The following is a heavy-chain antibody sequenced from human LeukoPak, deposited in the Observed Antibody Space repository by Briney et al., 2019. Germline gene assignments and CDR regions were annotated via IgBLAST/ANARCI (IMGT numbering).Heavy chain of an antibody. CDR3: ARHLDWTFDI. Sequence: HPGGSLRLSCAAFGFTFSSYTMNWVRQAPGKGLEWVSYITSVSSILSYADSVKGRFTISRDNAKNSLYLQMNSLRDEDTAVYYCARHLDWTFDIWGQGTMVTVSS. J-gene: IGHJ3*02. CDR1: GFTFSSYT. V-gene: IGHV3-48*02. D-gene: IGHD1-1*01. CDR2: ITSVSSIL.